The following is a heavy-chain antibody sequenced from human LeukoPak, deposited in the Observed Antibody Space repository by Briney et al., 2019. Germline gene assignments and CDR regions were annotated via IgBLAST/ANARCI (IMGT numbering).Heavy chain of an antibody. CDR2: IDEGGSNA. V-gene: IGHV3-74*03. CDR1: GFTFSNHW. CDR3: IRDEALWRLDY. D-gene: IGHD2-21*01. J-gene: IGHJ4*02. Sequence: GGSLRLSCAASGFTFSNHWMHWVRQAPGKGLVWVSRIDEGGSNAMYADSVKGRFSISRDNAKNTVNLQMNSLRAEDTGVYFCIRDEALWRLDYWGQGTLVTVSS.